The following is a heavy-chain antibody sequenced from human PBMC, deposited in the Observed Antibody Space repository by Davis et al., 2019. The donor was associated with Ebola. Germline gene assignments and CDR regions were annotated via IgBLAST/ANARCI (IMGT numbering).Heavy chain of an antibody. J-gene: IGHJ3*02. CDR3: AGGESGWDASDI. CDR2: ISISSAFI. CDR1: GFTFSTYT. Sequence: GESLKISCAASGFTFSTYTMTWVRQAPGKGLEWVSSISISSAFIYYAYSVKGRFTVSRDNAKNSLSLQMNSLRAEDTAVYYCAGGESGWDASDIWGRGTMVTVSS. V-gene: IGHV3-21*01. D-gene: IGHD6-19*01.